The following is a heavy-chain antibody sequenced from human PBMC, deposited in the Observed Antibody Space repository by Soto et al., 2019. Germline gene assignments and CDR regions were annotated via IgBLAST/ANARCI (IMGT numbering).Heavy chain of an antibody. Sequence: EVQLLESGGGLVQPGGSLRLSCAASGFTFNNFAMTWVRQAPGKGVEWVSAISASGVTAYYADSMKGRFTISRDNSKNTQYLQMNRRSDEETAVYYCSSASPASDYGGQGTLVTGSS. CDR3: SSASPASDY. D-gene: IGHD6-19*01. V-gene: IGHV3-23*01. CDR1: GFTFNNFA. J-gene: IGHJ4*02. CDR2: ISASGVTA.